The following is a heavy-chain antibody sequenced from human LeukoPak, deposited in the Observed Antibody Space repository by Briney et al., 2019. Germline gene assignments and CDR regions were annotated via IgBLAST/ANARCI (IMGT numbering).Heavy chain of an antibody. CDR1: GFTFSSYA. CDR2: ISGSGGST. V-gene: IGHV3-23*01. Sequence: GGSLRLSCAASGFTFSSYAMSWVRQAPGKGLEWVSAISGSGGSTYYADSVKGRFTISRDNSKNTLYLQMNSLRAADTAVYYCARDKGTSYLSSDYWGQGTLVTVSS. CDR3: ARDKGTSYLSSDY. D-gene: IGHD6-6*01. J-gene: IGHJ4*02.